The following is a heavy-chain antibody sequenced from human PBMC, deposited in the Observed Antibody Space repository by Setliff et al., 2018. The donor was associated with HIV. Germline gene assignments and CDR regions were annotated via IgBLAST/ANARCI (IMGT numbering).Heavy chain of an antibody. Sequence: PSETLSLTCTVSGGSISSYYWSWIRQPPGKGLEWIGYIYYSGSTYYNPSLKSRVTISVDTSKNQFSLKLTSVTASDTAVYYCARAAAGNTGPFDLWGQGSPVTVSS. CDR3: ARAAAGNTGPFDL. CDR2: IYYSGST. V-gene: IGHV4-59*08. CDR1: GGSISSYY. D-gene: IGHD4-17*01. J-gene: IGHJ4*02.